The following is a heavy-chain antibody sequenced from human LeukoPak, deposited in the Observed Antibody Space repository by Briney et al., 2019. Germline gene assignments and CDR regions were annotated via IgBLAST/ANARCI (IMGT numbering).Heavy chain of an antibody. CDR2: ICSSSSYI. CDR3: AKELKTVVMQYFDT. V-gene: IGHV3-21*01. J-gene: IGHJ4*02. Sequence: GGPLRLSCAASGFTFSSYSMNWVRNAPGKGLECVSSICSSSSYIYYADPVRRRFTIAREHSHSTVYLHMQSLRRDDAALYFCAKELKTVVMQYFDTCGQGTLVSVSS. D-gene: IGHD2-21*01. CDR1: GFTFSSYS.